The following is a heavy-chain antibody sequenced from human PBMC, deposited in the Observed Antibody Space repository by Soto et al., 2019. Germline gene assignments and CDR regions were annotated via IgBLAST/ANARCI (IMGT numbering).Heavy chain of an antibody. J-gene: IGHJ4*02. D-gene: IGHD3-9*01. CDR2: LKQDGSEK. Sequence: GGSLRLSRAAPGFTFSSYWISWVPQAPGKGLEWVANLKQDGSEKYYVESVKGRFTISRDNAKKSLYLQMNSLRAEDTALYYCARDRDMIMRYFDWYSDYWGQGTLVTVSS. V-gene: IGHV3-7*01. CDR1: GFTFSSYW. CDR3: ARDRDMIMRYFDWYSDY.